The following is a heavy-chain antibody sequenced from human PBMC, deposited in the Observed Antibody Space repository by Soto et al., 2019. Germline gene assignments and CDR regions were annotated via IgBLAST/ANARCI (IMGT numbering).Heavy chain of an antibody. D-gene: IGHD1-1*01. CDR2: IYWTDDK. J-gene: IGHJ3*01. CDR1: GFSLNTSGVG. Sequence: QITLKKSGPSLVKPTQTLTLTCTFSGFSLNTSGVGVGWVRQPPGKALEWLAVIYWTDDKRYSPSLKSRLSITKDTSKNQVVLTMTDMDPVDTAIFFCARNLPITTSAFDYWGQGTMVTVSS. V-gene: IGHV2-5*01. CDR3: ARNLPITTSAFDY.